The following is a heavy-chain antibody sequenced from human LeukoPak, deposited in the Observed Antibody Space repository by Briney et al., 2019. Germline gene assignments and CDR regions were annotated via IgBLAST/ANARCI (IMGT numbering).Heavy chain of an antibody. CDR1: GFTFDDYA. Sequence: GGSLRLSCAASGFTFDDYAMHWVRQAPGKGLEWVSLISGDGGSTYYADSVKGRFTTSRDNSKNSLYLQMNSLRTEDTALYYCAKGAAAGLNYYYYYGMDVWGQGTTVTVSS. CDR3: AKGAAAGLNYYYYYGMDV. CDR2: ISGDGGST. V-gene: IGHV3-43*02. J-gene: IGHJ6*02. D-gene: IGHD6-13*01.